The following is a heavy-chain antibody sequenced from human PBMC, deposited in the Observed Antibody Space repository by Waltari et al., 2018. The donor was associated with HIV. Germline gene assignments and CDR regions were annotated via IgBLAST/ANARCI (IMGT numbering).Heavy chain of an antibody. V-gene: IGHV3-33*01. J-gene: IGHJ4*02. CDR3: ARTPYDTSGYCFDY. D-gene: IGHD3-22*01. CDR2: VCYDGKNK. Sequence: QVQLVESGGGVVQPGRSLRLSCAASGFTFSSYGMHWVRQGPGKGLEWLAVVCYDGKNKYYADSVKGRFTVSRDNSKNTLFLQMNSLRVDDTAVYYCARTPYDTSGYCFDYWGQGTLVTVSS. CDR1: GFTFSSYG.